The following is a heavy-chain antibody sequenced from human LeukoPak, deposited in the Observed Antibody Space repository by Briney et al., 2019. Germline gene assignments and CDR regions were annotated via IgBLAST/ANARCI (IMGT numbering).Heavy chain of an antibody. J-gene: IGHJ4*02. Sequence: GASVKVSCKASGYTFTSYAIHWVRQAPGQGLEWMGWINTGNGNTKYSQKFQDRVTITRGTSARIAYMELSSLRSEDTAVYYCARRDGYNYDYWGQGTLVTVSS. V-gene: IGHV1-3*04. CDR3: ARRDGYNYDY. D-gene: IGHD5-24*01. CDR1: GYTFTSYA. CDR2: INTGNGNT.